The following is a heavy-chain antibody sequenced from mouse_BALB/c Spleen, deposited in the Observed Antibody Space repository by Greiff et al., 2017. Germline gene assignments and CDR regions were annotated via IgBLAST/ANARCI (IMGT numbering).Heavy chain of an antibody. D-gene: IGHD1-1*01. CDR3: ARSAYYYGSVYAMDY. J-gene: IGHJ4*01. V-gene: IGHV5-17*02. Sequence: EVQLVESGGGLVQPGGSRKLSCAASGFTFSSFGMHWVRQAPEKGLEWVAYISSGSSTIYYADTVKGRFTISRDNPKNTLFLQMTSLRSEDTAMYYCARSAYYYGSVYAMDYWGQGTSVTVSS. CDR1: GFTFSSFG. CDR2: ISSGSSTI.